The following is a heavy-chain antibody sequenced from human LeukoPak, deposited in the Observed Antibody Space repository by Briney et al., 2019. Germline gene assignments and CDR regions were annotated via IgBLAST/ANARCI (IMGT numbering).Heavy chain of an antibody. J-gene: IGHJ4*02. D-gene: IGHD3-22*01. CDR1: GFTFSSYW. V-gene: IGHV3-7*03. Sequence: GGSPRLSCAASGFTFSSYWMSWVRQAPGKGLEWVANIKQDGSEKYYVDSVKGRFTISRDNAKNSLYLQMNSLRAEDTAVYYCARDWEYYDSSGSLDYWGQGTLVTVSS. CDR2: IKQDGSEK. CDR3: ARDWEYYDSSGSLDY.